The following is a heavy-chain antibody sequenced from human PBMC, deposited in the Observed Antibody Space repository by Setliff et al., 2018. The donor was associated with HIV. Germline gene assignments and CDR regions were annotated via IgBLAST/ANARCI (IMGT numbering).Heavy chain of an antibody. D-gene: IGHD3-10*01. J-gene: IGHJ6*02. CDR3: ARDYLYYNMYNGSPVYGMDV. V-gene: IGHV3-48*04. CDR1: GFTFSSYS. CDR2: INSGSSTI. Sequence: PGGSLRLSCVASGFTFSSYSMNWVRQAPGKGLEWVSYINSGSSTIYYADSVKGRFTVSRDNSKNSLYLQMNSLRVEDTAVYYCARDYLYYNMYNGSPVYGMDVWGQGTTVTVSS.